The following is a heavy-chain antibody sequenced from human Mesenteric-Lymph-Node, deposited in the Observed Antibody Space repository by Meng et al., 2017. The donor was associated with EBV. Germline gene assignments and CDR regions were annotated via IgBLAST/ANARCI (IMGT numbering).Heavy chain of an antibody. Sequence: EVQLVESGGXLVKLGGSLRLSCVASGFTFSIYSMNWVRQAPGKGLEWVSTIGTTGNMYYADSVKGRFTISRDNAKTSVYLQMNSLRDEDTAVYYCARDTIVVDYWGQGTLVTVSS. J-gene: IGHJ4*02. D-gene: IGHD2-21*01. CDR3: ARDTIVVDY. CDR2: IGTTGNM. V-gene: IGHV3-21*02. CDR1: GFTFSIYS.